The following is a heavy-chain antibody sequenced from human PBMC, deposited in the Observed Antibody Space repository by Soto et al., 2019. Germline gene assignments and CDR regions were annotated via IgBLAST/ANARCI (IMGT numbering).Heavy chain of an antibody. V-gene: IGHV1-2*02. Sequence: QVQLVQSGAEVKKPVASVKVSCKASGYFFSGYHLHWVRQAPGQGLEWMGWMNSNSGSTKFAQKFQGRVTMTRDTSISTAYMELGRLRSDDTAVYYCARGDVPVAADYGMDVWGQGTTVTVSS. CDR2: MNSNSGST. D-gene: IGHD6-19*01. CDR3: ARGDVPVAADYGMDV. CDR1: GYFFSGYH. J-gene: IGHJ6*01.